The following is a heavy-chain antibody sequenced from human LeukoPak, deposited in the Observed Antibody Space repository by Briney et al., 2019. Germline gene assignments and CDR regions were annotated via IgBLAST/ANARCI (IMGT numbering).Heavy chain of an antibody. CDR1: GYTFTNYG. CDR3: ARWYCSSTSCYAGAFDM. Sequence: ASVKVFCKASGYTFTNYGISWVRQAPGQGLEWMGWISPYNDYTNYAQKLQGRVTMITDTSTSTGYMEVRSLRSDDTAVYYCARWYCSSTSCYAGAFDMWGQGTMVTVSS. CDR2: ISPYNDYT. V-gene: IGHV1-18*04. D-gene: IGHD2-2*01. J-gene: IGHJ3*02.